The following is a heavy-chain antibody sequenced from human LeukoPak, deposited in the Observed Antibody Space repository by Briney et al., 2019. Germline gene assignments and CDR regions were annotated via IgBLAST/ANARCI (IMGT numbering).Heavy chain of an antibody. V-gene: IGHV3-74*01. Sequence: GGSLRLSCAASGFTFSNYWMHWVRQVPGKGLVWVSRINDDGRATFYADSVKGRFTISRDNAKNSLYLQMNSLRAEDTALYYCAKDIHPRPYYYDSSGYYPSWGQGTLVTVSS. CDR1: GFTFSNYW. CDR2: INDDGRAT. D-gene: IGHD3-22*01. J-gene: IGHJ5*02. CDR3: AKDIHPRPYYYDSSGYYPS.